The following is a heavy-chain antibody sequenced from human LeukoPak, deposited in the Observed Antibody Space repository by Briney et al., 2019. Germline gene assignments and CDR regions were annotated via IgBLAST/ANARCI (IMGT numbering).Heavy chain of an antibody. CDR1: GFTFSNAW. CDR3: TTQASYWELVTPFDY. Sequence: GGSLRLSCAASGFTFSNAWMSWVRQAPGKGLEWVGRIKSKTDGGTTDYAAPVKGRFTISRDDSKNTLYLQMNSLKTEDTAVYYCTTQASYWELVTPFDYWGQGTLVTVSS. CDR2: IKSKTDGGTT. J-gene: IGHJ4*02. V-gene: IGHV3-15*01. D-gene: IGHD1-26*01.